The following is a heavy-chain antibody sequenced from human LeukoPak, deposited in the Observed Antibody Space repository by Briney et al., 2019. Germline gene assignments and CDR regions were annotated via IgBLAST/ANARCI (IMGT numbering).Heavy chain of an antibody. CDR3: ASERGLFLYYFDY. V-gene: IGHV3-7*01. CDR1: GFTFSSYW. Sequence: PGGSLRLSCAASGFTFSSYWMSWVRQAPGKGLEWVANIKQDGSEKYYVDSVKGRFTISRDNAKNSLYLQMNSLRAEDTAVYYCASERGLFLYYFDYWGQGTLVTVSS. J-gene: IGHJ4*02. D-gene: IGHD3-16*01. CDR2: IKQDGSEK.